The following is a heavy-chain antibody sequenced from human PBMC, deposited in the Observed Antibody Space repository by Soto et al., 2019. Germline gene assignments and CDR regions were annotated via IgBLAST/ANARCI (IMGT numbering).Heavy chain of an antibody. V-gene: IGHV4-4*08. CDR2: IHNSGST. CDR3: ARAGSTLPALSLLAL. CDR1: GGSINHYY. Sequence: SETLSLTCTISGGSINHYYWSWIRQPPGKGLEWIGCIHNSGSTKYNPSLKSRVTMSIDTSKNHFYLKLASVTSADTAVYYCARAGSTLPALSLLALWGPGAPVTVPS. D-gene: IGHD3-16*01. J-gene: IGHJ1*01.